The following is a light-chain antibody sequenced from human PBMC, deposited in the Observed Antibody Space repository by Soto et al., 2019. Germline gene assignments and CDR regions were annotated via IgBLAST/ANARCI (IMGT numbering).Light chain of an antibody. CDR1: SSDVGDYKY. CDR3: SSYGGSNNLV. Sequence: QSVLTQPASVSGSPGQSITISCTGTSSDVGDYKYVSWYQQHPGKAPRLMIYEVNKRPSGVPDRFSGSKSGNTASLTVSGLQAEDEADYYCSSYGGSNNLVFGGGTKVTVL. V-gene: IGLV2-8*01. J-gene: IGLJ2*01. CDR2: EVN.